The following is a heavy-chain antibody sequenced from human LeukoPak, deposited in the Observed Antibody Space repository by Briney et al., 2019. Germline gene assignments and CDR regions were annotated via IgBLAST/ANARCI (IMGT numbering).Heavy chain of an antibody. Sequence: TSETLSLTCAVYGGSFSGYYWSWIHQPPGKGLEWIGEINHSGTTNYNPSLMSRVTVSIDTSKNQFSLRLSSVTAADTGVYYCASSRGYSSSLWYYYMDVWGKGTTVTVSS. CDR3: ASSRGYSSSLWYYYMDV. CDR2: INHSGTT. J-gene: IGHJ6*03. V-gene: IGHV4-34*01. CDR1: GGSFSGYY. D-gene: IGHD6-13*01.